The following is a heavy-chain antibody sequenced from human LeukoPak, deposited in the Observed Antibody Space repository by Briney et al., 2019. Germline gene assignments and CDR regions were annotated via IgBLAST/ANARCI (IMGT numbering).Heavy chain of an antibody. CDR2: INHSGST. D-gene: IGHD6-13*01. CDR1: GGSFTVYY. CDR3: ARRAAAPQLYYYYYMDV. J-gene: IGHJ6*03. Sequence: SETLSLTCTVSGGSFTVYYWTWIRQSPGKGLEWLGEINHSGSTNYNPSLKSRVTISVDTSKNQFSLKLSSVTAADTAVYYCARRAAAPQLYYYYYMDVWGKGTTVTVSS. V-gene: IGHV4-34*01.